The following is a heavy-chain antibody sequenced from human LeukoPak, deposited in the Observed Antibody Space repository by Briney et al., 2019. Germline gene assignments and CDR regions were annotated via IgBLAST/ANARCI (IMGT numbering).Heavy chain of an antibody. Sequence: GSLRLSCAASGFTFSSYWMSWVRQPPGKGLEWIGEINHSGSTNYNPSLKSRVTISVDTSKNQFSLKLSSVTAADTAVYYCARLGLRAFDIWGQGTMVTVSS. D-gene: IGHD3/OR15-3a*01. CDR1: GFTFSSYW. CDR2: INHSGST. J-gene: IGHJ3*02. CDR3: ARLGLRAFDI. V-gene: IGHV4-34*01.